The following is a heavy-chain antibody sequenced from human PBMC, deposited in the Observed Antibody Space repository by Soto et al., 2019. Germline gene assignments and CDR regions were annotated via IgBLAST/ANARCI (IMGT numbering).Heavy chain of an antibody. J-gene: IGHJ6*02. V-gene: IGHV3-33*01. D-gene: IGHD6-19*01. CDR2: IWYDGSNK. Sequence: QVQLVESGGGVVQPGRSLRLSCAASGFTFSSYGMHWVRQAPGKGLEWVAVIWYDGSNKYYADSVKGRFTISRDNSKNTLYLQMNSLRAEDTAVYYCARDIHSSGWSYGMDVWGQGTTVTVSS. CDR3: ARDIHSSGWSYGMDV. CDR1: GFTFSSYG.